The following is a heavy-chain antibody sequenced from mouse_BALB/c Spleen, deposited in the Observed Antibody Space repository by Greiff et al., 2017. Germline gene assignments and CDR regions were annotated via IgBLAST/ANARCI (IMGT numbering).Heavy chain of an antibody. D-gene: IGHD1-2*01. J-gene: IGHJ4*01. CDR2: ISYSGST. V-gene: IGHV3-2*02. CDR3: ARGELRLLFYYAMDY. CDR1: GYSITRDYA. Sequence: EVKLMESGPGLVKPSQSLSLTCTVTGYSITRDYAWNWIRQFPGNKLEWMGYISYSGSTSYNPSLKSRISITRDTSKNQFFLQLNSVTTEDTATYYCARGELRLLFYYAMDYWGQGTSVTVSS.